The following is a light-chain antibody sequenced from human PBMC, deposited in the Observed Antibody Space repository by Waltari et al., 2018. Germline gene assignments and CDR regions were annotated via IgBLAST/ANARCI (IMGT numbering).Light chain of an antibody. Sequence: DIQMTQSPSTLSASVGDRVTITCRGNQSISRWLAWHQQKPGKAPKLLIYKASSLESGVPSRFSGSGSGTEFTLTINSLQPDDFATYYCQQYNSYVRTFGQGTKVEVK. CDR3: QQYNSYVRT. CDR1: QSISRW. V-gene: IGKV1-5*03. CDR2: KAS. J-gene: IGKJ1*01.